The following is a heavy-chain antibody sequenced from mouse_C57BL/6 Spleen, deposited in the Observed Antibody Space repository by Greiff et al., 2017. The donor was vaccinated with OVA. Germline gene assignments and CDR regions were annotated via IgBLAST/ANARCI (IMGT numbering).Heavy chain of an antibody. D-gene: IGHD2-1*01. Sequence: QVQLQQSGAELVKPGASVKISCKASGYAFSSYWMNWVKQRPGKGLEWIGQIYPGDGDTNYNGKLKGKATLTADKSSSTAYMQLSSLTSEDSAVYFCARVDGNYPYAMDYWGQGTSVTVSS. V-gene: IGHV1-80*01. CDR3: ARVDGNYPYAMDY. J-gene: IGHJ4*01. CDR1: GYAFSSYW. CDR2: IYPGDGDT.